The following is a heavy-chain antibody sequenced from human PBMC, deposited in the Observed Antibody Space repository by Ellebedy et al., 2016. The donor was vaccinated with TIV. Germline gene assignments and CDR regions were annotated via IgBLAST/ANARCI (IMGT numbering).Heavy chain of an antibody. Sequence: ASVKVSCKASGYTFTHRYLHWVRQAPGQALEWMGWIIPILGIANYAQKFQGRVTITADKSTSTAYMELSSLRSEDTAVYYCARDLKADFWSGYDGYYGMDVWGQGTTVTVSS. CDR2: IIPILGIA. CDR3: ARDLKADFWSGYDGYYGMDV. CDR1: GYTFTHRY. D-gene: IGHD3-3*01. J-gene: IGHJ6*02. V-gene: IGHV1-69*10.